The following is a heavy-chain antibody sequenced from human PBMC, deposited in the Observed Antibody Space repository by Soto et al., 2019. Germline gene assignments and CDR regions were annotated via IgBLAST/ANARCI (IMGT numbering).Heavy chain of an antibody. D-gene: IGHD4-4*01. CDR2: ISAYNGNT. J-gene: IGHJ4*02. CDR3: ARGLAVDPGDYSNWFYFDY. V-gene: IGHV1-18*01. CDR1: GYTFTSYG. Sequence: ASVKVSCKASGYTFTSYGISWVRQAPGQGLEWMGWISAYNGNTNYAQKLQGRVTMTTDTSTSTAYMELRSLRSDDTAVYYCARGLAVDPGDYSNWFYFDYWGQGTLVTVSS.